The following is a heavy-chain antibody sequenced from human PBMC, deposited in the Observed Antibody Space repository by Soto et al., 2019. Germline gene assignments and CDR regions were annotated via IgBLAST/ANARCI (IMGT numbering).Heavy chain of an antibody. CDR2: INHSGST. Sequence: SETLSLTCAVYGGSFSGYYWSWIRQPPGKGLEWIGEINHSGSTNYNPSLKSRVTISVDTSKNQFSLKLSSVTAADTAVYYCARGKQLANPHYYYYGMDVWGQGTTVTVSS. CDR1: GGSFSGYY. V-gene: IGHV4-34*01. J-gene: IGHJ6*02. CDR3: ARGKQLANPHYYYYGMDV. D-gene: IGHD6-6*01.